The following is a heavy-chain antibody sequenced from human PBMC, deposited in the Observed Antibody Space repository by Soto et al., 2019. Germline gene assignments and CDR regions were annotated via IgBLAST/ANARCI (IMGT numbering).Heavy chain of an antibody. CDR1: GGSISGYF. D-gene: IGHD3-9*01. Sequence: QVHLKESGPGLVKPSETLSLTCTVSGGSISGYFCTWIRQPPGKGLEWIGNIYSNGNTNYNPSLKSRVTMSVDTSKNQFSLKVTSVTAADTAVYYCARGQNIFPDWGQGTLVTVSS. V-gene: IGHV4-4*07. J-gene: IGHJ4*02. CDR2: IYSNGNT. CDR3: ARGQNIFPD.